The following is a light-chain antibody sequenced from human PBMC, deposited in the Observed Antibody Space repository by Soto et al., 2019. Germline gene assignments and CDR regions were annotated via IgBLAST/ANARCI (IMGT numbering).Light chain of an antibody. CDR3: CSYAGSSTYV. CDR1: SSDVGRYNI. CDR2: EGS. J-gene: IGLJ1*01. V-gene: IGLV2-23*01. Sequence: QSVLTQPASVSGSPGQSIAISCTGASSDVGRYNIVSWYQQHPGKAPKLMIYEGSKRPSGVSNRFSGSKSGNTASLTISGLQAEDEADYYCCSYAGSSTYVLGTGTKVTVL.